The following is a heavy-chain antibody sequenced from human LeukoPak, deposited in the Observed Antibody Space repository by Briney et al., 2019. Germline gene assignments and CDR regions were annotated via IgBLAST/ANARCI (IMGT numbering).Heavy chain of an antibody. V-gene: IGHV3-74*01. CDR3: ASSPLLLWFRDDASDI. Sequence: GGSLRLSCAASGFTFSSYWMHWVRQAPGKGLVWVSRINSDGSSTSYADSVKGRFTISRDNAKNTLYLQMNSLRAEDTAVYYCASSPLLLWFRDDASDIWGQGTMVTVSS. J-gene: IGHJ3*02. CDR2: INSDGSST. D-gene: IGHD3-10*01. CDR1: GFTFSSYW.